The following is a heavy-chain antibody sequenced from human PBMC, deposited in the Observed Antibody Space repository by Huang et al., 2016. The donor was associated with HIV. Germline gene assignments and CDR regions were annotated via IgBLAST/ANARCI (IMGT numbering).Heavy chain of an antibody. V-gene: IGHV4-59*11. CDR2: INYSGIT. CDR3: ARDIVRLDP. CDR1: GGSISSHY. D-gene: IGHD3-10*01. J-gene: IGHJ5*02. Sequence: QVQLQESGPGLVKPSETLSLSCTVSGGSISSHYWSWIRQPPGRGLEWIGNINYSGITNYHPSLQSRVIISVDTSKNQVSLKLTSVTAADTAVYYCARDIVRLDPWGQGTLVTVSS.